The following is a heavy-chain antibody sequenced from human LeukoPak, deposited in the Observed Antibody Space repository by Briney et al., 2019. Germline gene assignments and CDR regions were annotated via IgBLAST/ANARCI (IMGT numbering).Heavy chain of an antibody. CDR2: IQYDGNTI. Sequence: GGSLRLSCVASGFTYSHNGMHWVRQAPGKGLEWVAFIQYDGNTIFYADSVKGRFTISRDNSKNTLYLQMNSLRAEDTAVYYCARGRTRSGYYSDFDYWGQGTLVTVSS. V-gene: IGHV3-30*02. CDR3: ARGRTRSGYYSDFDY. CDR1: GFTYSHNG. D-gene: IGHD3-22*01. J-gene: IGHJ4*02.